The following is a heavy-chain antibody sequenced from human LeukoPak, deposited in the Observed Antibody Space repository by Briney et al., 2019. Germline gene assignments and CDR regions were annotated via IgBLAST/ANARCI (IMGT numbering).Heavy chain of an antibody. CDR3: ARDIVVVPAATFSSGWYSYYYGMDV. V-gene: IGHV1-18*01. J-gene: IGHJ6*02. Sequence: ASVKVSCKASGYTFTSYGISWVRQAPGQGLEWMGWISAYNGNTNYAQKLQGRVTMTTDTSTSTAYMELRSLRSDDTAVYYRARDIVVVPAATFSSGWYSYYYGMDVWGQGTTVTVSS. CDR1: GYTFTSYG. CDR2: ISAYNGNT. D-gene: IGHD2-2*01.